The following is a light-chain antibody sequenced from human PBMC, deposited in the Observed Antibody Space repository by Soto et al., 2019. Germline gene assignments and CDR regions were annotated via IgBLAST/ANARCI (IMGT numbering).Light chain of an antibody. V-gene: IGKV3-11*01. CDR3: QQRSNWPGT. J-gene: IGKJ5*01. Sequence: EIVLTQSPATLSLSPGERATLSCRASQSVSSYLAWYQQKPGQAPRLLIYDASNRATGIPGRFSGSGSGTDFTLPISSLEPEDFAVYYCQQRSNWPGTFGQGTRLEIK. CDR1: QSVSSY. CDR2: DAS.